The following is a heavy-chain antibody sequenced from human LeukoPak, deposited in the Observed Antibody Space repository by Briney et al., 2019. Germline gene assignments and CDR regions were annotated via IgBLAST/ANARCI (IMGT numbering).Heavy chain of an antibody. CDR2: ISGSGDHI. CDR1: GLTFSSQA. CDR3: AKVPGDHIGSGRSGY. V-gene: IGHV3-23*01. Sequence: GGSLRLSCAASGLTFSSQAMTWVRQAPGKGLEWVSAISGSGDHIYYADSVKGRFTISRDNSRVTLYLQMNRLRAEDTAIYYCAKVPGDHIGSGRSGYWGQGTLVTVSS. J-gene: IGHJ4*02. D-gene: IGHD3-10*01.